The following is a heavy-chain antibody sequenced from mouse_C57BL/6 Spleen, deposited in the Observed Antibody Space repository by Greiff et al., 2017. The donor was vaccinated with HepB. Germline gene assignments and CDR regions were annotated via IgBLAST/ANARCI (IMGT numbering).Heavy chain of an antibody. D-gene: IGHD1-1*01. J-gene: IGHJ2*01. CDR1: GFTFSSYG. Sequence: EVQRVESGGDLVKPGGSLKLSCAASGFTFSSYGMSWVRQTPDKRLEWVATISSGGSYTYYPDSVKGRFTISRDNAKNTLYLQMSSLKSEDTAMYYCARHYYYGSSHYFDYWGQGTTLTVSS. V-gene: IGHV5-6*01. CDR3: ARHYYYGSSHYFDY. CDR2: ISSGGSYT.